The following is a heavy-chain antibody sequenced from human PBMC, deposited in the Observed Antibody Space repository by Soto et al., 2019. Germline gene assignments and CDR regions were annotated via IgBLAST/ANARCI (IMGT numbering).Heavy chain of an antibody. Sequence: QVQLVESGGGVVQPGRSLSLSCAASGFTFSSYGMHWVRQAPGKGLEWVAVISYDGSNKYYADSVKGRFTISRDNSKNTLYLQMNSLRAEDTAVYYCAKDHQLRPDIPVYYYYGMDVWGQGTTVTVSS. V-gene: IGHV3-30*18. D-gene: IGHD2-2*01. CDR3: AKDHQLRPDIPVYYYYGMDV. J-gene: IGHJ6*02. CDR1: GFTFSSYG. CDR2: ISYDGSNK.